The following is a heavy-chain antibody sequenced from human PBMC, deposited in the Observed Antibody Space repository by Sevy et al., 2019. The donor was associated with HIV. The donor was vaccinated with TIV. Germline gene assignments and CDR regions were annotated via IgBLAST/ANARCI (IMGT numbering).Heavy chain of an antibody. Sequence: GGSLRLSCAASGFSFSTYGMHWVRQVPGKGLEWVAFIRHDGGNRYYVDSVKGQFTISRDNSKNTMYLQMNSLRPEYTAIYYCAKDPRVTISGTTNYYYYMDVWGKGTTVTVSS. CDR3: AKDPRVTISGTTNYYYYMDV. CDR2: IRHDGGNR. V-gene: IGHV3-30*02. J-gene: IGHJ6*03. CDR1: GFSFSTYG. D-gene: IGHD1-7*01.